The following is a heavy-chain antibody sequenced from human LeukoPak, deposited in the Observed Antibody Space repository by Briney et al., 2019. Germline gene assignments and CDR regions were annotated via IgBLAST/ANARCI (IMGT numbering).Heavy chain of an antibody. J-gene: IGHJ5*02. CDR1: GYTFTSYD. V-gene: IGHV1-8*03. Sequence: GASVKVSCKAPGYTFTSYDINWVRQATGQGLEWMGWMNPNSGNTGYAQKFQGRVTITRNTSISTAYMELSRLRSDDTAVYYCAREGGGIYRSNWFDPWGQGTLVTVSS. D-gene: IGHD3-16*01. CDR3: AREGGGIYRSNWFDP. CDR2: MNPNSGNT.